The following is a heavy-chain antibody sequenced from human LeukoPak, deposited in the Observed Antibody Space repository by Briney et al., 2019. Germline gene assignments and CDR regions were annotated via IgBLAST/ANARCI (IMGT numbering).Heavy chain of an antibody. CDR1: GYTFSNYS. CDR3: ARDSNYYDTSGYDY. J-gene: IGHJ4*02. D-gene: IGHD3-22*01. Sequence: ASVKVSCKASGYTFSNYSVSWVRQAPGQGLEWMGWISTYNGNTNYAQKVQGRVTMTTGTSTSTAYMELRSLGSDDTAVYYCARDSNYYDTSGYDYWGQGTLVTVSS. V-gene: IGHV1-18*01. CDR2: ISTYNGNT.